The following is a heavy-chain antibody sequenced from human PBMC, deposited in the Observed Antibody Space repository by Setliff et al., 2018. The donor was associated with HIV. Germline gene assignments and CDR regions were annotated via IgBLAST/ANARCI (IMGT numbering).Heavy chain of an antibody. V-gene: IGHV4-61*09. CDR3: AREREAWSAYDS. J-gene: IGHJ5*02. CDR2: IYTSGNSRYT. CDR1: GASVTNVLYY. Sequence: SETLSLTCTVSGASVTNVLYYWSWLRQPAGKGLERIGHIYTSGNSRYTTYKSSLQSRVAISLDTSSNQFSLKLSSVTAADTAVYHCAREREAWSAYDSWGQGTLVTVSS. D-gene: IGHD3-3*01.